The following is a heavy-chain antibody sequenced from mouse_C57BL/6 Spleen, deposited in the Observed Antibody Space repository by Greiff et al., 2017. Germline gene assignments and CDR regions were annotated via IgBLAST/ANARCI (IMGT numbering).Heavy chain of an antibody. J-gene: IGHJ2*01. D-gene: IGHD2-12*01. CDR1: GYSITSGYY. Sequence: EVKLQESGPGLVKPSQSLSLTCSVTGYSITSGYYWNWIRQFPGNKLEWMGYISYDGSNNYNPSLKNRISITRDTSKNQFFLKLNSVTTEDTATYYCARDVTGYFDYWGQGTTLTVSS. V-gene: IGHV3-6*01. CDR2: ISYDGSN. CDR3: ARDVTGYFDY.